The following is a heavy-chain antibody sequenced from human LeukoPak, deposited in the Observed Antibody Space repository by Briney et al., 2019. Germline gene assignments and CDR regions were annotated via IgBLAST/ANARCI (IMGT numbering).Heavy chain of an antibody. Sequence: GGSLRLSCSASGFTFTTYAMSWVRQAPGKGLEWVSTIRGSGGSTYYADTVKGRFTISGDNSKNTLYLQMNSLRADDTAVYYCAKGGGTTIRRFAYWGQGTLVTVPS. V-gene: IGHV3-23*01. D-gene: IGHD5-12*01. J-gene: IGHJ4*02. CDR3: AKGGGTTIRRFAY. CDR1: GFTFTTYA. CDR2: IRGSGGST.